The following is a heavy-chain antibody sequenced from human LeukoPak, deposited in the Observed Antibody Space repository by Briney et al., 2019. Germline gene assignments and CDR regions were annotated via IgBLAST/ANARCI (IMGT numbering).Heavy chain of an antibody. CDR1: GGSISSYY. D-gene: IGHD6-19*01. CDR2: IYYSGST. V-gene: IGHV4-59*01. Sequence: KPSETLSLTCTVSGGSISSYYWSWIRQPPGKGLEWIGYIYYSGSTNYNPSLKSRVTISVDTSKNQFSLKLSSVTAADSAVYYCARRSPYSTGWSSYFDYWGRGALVTVSS. CDR3: ARRSPYSTGWSSYFDY. J-gene: IGHJ4*02.